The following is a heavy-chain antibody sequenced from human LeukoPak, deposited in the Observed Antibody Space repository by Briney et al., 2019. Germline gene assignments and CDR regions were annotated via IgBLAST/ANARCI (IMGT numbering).Heavy chain of an antibody. CDR2: ICGTSEIM. V-gene: IGHV3-48*01. D-gene: IGHD1-1*01. J-gene: IGHJ4*02. CDR1: GFIFSSNG. CDR3: ASEFFPRTTVPRDY. Sequence: GGALRLSCATSGFIFSSNGMNWVRQPPGKGLEWLSYICGTSEIMYYADSVKGRFTISRDNARNSLYLQMNNLRAADTAVYYCASEFFPRTTVPRDYWGQGTLVTVSS.